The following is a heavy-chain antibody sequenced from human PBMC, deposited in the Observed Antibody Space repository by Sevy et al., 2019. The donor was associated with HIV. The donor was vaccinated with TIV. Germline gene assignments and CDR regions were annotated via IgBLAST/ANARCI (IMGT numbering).Heavy chain of an antibody. J-gene: IGHJ6*02. CDR3: AKVENVLLWFGELQYYGMDV. D-gene: IGHD3-10*01. CDR2: ISGSGGST. Sequence: GGSLRLSCAASGFTISRYAMSWVRQAPGKGLEWVSAISGSGGSTYYADSVKGRFTISRDNSKNTLYLQMNSLRAEDTAVYYCAKVENVLLWFGELQYYGMDVWGQGTTVTVSS. CDR1: GFTISRYA. V-gene: IGHV3-23*01.